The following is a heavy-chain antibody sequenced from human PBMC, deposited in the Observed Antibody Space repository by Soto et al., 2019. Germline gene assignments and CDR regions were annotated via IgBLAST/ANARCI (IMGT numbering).Heavy chain of an antibody. CDR2: IHYTGSA. Sequence: SETLSLTCTVSGGSISSTSYHWGWIRQPPGKGLEWIGNIHYTGSAYHNPSLKSRVTISVDTSKNQVSLKLSSVTATDTAVYYCARTANWLDPWGQGNLVTVSS. CDR3: ARTANWLDP. J-gene: IGHJ5*02. V-gene: IGHV4-39*01. CDR1: GGSISSTSYH.